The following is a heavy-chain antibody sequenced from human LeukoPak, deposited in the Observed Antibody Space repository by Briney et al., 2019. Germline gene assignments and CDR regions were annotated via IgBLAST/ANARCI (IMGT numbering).Heavy chain of an antibody. V-gene: IGHV4-59*01. CDR3: ARVATVPKIEYWYFDL. J-gene: IGHJ2*01. CDR1: GGSISSYY. D-gene: IGHD4-17*01. Sequence: SETLSLTCTVSGGSISSYYWSWIRQPPGKGLEWIGYIYYSGSTNYNPSLKSRVTISVDTSKNQFSLKLSSVTAADTAVYYCARVATVPKIEYWYFDLWGRGTLDTVSS. CDR2: IYYSGST.